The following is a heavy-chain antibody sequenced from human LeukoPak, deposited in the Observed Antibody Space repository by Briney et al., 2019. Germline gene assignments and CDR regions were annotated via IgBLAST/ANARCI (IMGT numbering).Heavy chain of an antibody. V-gene: IGHV3-21*01. CDR3: ARGVRVHYDSSGYYDPTH. J-gene: IGHJ4*02. D-gene: IGHD3-22*01. Sequence: GGSLRLSCAASGFTFSSYSMNWVRQAPGKGLEWVSSISSSSSYIYYADSVKGRFTISRDNAKNSLYLQMNSLRAEDTAVYYCARGVRVHYDSSGYYDPTHWGQGTLVTVYS. CDR2: ISSSSSYI. CDR1: GFTFSSYS.